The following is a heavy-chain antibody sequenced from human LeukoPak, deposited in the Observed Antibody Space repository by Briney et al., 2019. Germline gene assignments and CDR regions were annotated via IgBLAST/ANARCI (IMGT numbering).Heavy chain of an antibody. V-gene: IGHV3-23*01. CDR3: AKRGVVIRVILVGFHREAYYYDS. Sequence: GGSLRLSCAVSGITLSNYGMSWVRQAPGKGLEWVAGISGSGGSTTYADSVKGRFTISRDNPKNTLYLHMNNLRAEDTAVYFCAKRGVVIRVILVGFHREAYYYDSWGQGALVTVSS. CDR1: GITLSNYG. D-gene: IGHD3-22*01. CDR2: ISGSGGST. J-gene: IGHJ4*02.